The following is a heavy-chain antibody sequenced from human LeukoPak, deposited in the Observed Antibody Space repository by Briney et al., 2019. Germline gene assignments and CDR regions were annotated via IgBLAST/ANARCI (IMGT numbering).Heavy chain of an antibody. CDR2: INPSGGST. J-gene: IGHJ4*02. CDR1: GYTFTSYY. CDR3: ARTDYYDSRCYSLYYFDY. D-gene: IGHD3-22*01. V-gene: IGHV1-46*01. Sequence: ASVKVSCKASGYTFTSYYMHWVRQAPGQGLEWMGIINPSGGSTSYAQKFQGRVTMTRDTSTSTVYMELSSLRSEDTAVYYCARTDYYDSRCYSLYYFDYWGQGTLVTVSS.